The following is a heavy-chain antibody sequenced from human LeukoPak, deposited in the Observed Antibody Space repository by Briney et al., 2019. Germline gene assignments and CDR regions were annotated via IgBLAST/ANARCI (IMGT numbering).Heavy chain of an antibody. CDR1: GGSISTYC. V-gene: IGHV4-4*07. D-gene: IGHD5-18*01. CDR2: ICTSGST. CDR3: ARDAIYSYGYDY. Sequence: PSETLSLTCTVSGGSISTYCWSWIRQPAGKGLEWIGHICTSGSTNYNPSLKSRVTISVDTSKNQFSLKLSSVTAADTAVYYCARDAIYSYGYDYWGQGTLVTVSS. J-gene: IGHJ4*02.